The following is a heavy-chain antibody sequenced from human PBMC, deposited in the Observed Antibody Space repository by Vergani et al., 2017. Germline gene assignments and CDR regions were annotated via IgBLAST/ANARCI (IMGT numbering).Heavy chain of an antibody. CDR2: IDHSGST. CDR1: GGSISSGGYS. CDR3: ARAVEMATIPYFDY. J-gene: IGHJ4*02. V-gene: IGHV4-30-2*01. Sequence: QLQLQESGSGLVKPSQTLSLTCAVSGGSISSGGYSWSWLRQPPGKGLEWIGYIDHSGSTYYNPSLKSRVTISVDRSKNQFSLKLSSVTAADTAVYYCARAVEMATIPYFDYWGQGTLVTVSS. D-gene: IGHD5-24*01.